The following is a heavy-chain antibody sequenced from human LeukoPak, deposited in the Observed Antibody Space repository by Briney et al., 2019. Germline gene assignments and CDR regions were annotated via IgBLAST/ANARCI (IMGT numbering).Heavy chain of an antibody. J-gene: IGHJ4*02. CDR1: GFTFDDYG. V-gene: IGHV3-20*04. D-gene: IGHD6-19*01. Sequence: PGGSLRLSCAASGFTFDDYGMSWVRQAPWKRLEWVSAIYWNGGSTGYADSVKGRFTISRDNAKNSLYLQMNSLGAEDTALYYCARHSSGWWPPPSGIDYWGQGTLVTVSS. CDR2: IYWNGGST. CDR3: ARHSSGWWPPPSGIDY.